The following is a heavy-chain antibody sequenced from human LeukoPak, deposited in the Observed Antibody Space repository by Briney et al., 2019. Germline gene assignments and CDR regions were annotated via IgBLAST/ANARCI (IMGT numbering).Heavy chain of an antibody. CDR1: GFTFTSYA. D-gene: IGHD3-10*01. Sequence: GGSLRLSCAASGFTFTSYAMHWVRQAPGQRLEWMGWINAGNGNTKYSQKFQGRVTITRDTSASTAYMELSSLRSEDTAVYYCARGEGLLWFGEFFDYWGQGTLVTVSS. J-gene: IGHJ4*02. V-gene: IGHV1-3*01. CDR3: ARGEGLLWFGEFFDY. CDR2: INAGNGNT.